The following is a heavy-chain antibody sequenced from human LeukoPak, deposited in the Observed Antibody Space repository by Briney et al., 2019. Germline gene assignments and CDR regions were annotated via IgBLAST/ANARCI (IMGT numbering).Heavy chain of an antibody. V-gene: IGHV3-9*01. CDR3: ARDDHNVLTDNFDY. D-gene: IGHD3-9*01. J-gene: IGHJ4*02. CDR1: GFNLVDFA. CDR2: INWDNRGI. Sequence: PGGSLRLSCEVSGFNLVDFAMHWVRHVPGRGLEWVTGINWDNRGIVYAESVRGRFTVSRDNAKNTLYLQMDSLRPEDTALYYCARDDHNVLTDNFDYWGQGTLVTVSS.